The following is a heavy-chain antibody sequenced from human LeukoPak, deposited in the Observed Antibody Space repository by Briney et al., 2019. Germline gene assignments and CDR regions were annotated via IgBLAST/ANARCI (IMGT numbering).Heavy chain of an antibody. Sequence: PGGSLRLSCAASGFTFSSYWMNWARQAPGKGLEWVASINHNGNVNYYVDSVKGRFTISRDNAKNSLYLQMSNLRAEDTAVYYCARGPLRFFPRGAFDIWGQGTMVTVSS. CDR1: GFTFSSYW. V-gene: IGHV3-7*01. D-gene: IGHD3-3*01. J-gene: IGHJ3*02. CDR2: INHNGNVN. CDR3: ARGPLRFFPRGAFDI.